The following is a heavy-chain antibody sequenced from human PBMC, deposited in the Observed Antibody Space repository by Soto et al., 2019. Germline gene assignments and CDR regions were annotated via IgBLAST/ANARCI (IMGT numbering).Heavy chain of an antibody. CDR1: GFTFSSYW. J-gene: IGHJ4*02. Sequence: EVQLVESGGGLVQPGGSLRLSCAASGFTFSSYWMHWVRQAPGKGLVWVSRINSDGSSTTYADSVKGRFTISRDNAKNTVYLQMYSLRSEDTAVYYCASKHSSRAFDYWGQGTLVTVSS. CDR2: INSDGSST. V-gene: IGHV3-74*01. CDR3: ASKHSSRAFDY. D-gene: IGHD6-13*01.